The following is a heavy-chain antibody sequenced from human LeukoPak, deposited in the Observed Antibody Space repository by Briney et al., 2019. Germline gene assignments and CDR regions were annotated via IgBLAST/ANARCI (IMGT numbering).Heavy chain of an antibody. J-gene: IGHJ6*02. Sequence: GGSLRLSCAASGFTFSNYGIHWVRQAPGKGLEWVAVIWHDGSNKYYADSVKGRFTISRDNSKNTLYLQMNSLRAEDTAVYYCATGPYCSSTSCYRYYYYYGMDVWGQGTTVTVSS. D-gene: IGHD2-2*02. CDR1: GFTFSNYG. CDR2: IWHDGSNK. CDR3: ATGPYCSSTSCYRYYYYYGMDV. V-gene: IGHV3-33*01.